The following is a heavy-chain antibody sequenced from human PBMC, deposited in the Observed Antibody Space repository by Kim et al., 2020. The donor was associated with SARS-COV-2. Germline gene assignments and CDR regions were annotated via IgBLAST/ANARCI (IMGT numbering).Heavy chain of an antibody. CDR3: ARQEHGMDV. J-gene: IGHJ6*02. Sequence: GGTNDAQKFQGRVTMTRDTSISTAYMELSRLRSDDTAVYYCARQEHGMDVWGQGTTVTVSS. V-gene: IGHV1-2*02. D-gene: IGHD1-26*01. CDR2: GGT.